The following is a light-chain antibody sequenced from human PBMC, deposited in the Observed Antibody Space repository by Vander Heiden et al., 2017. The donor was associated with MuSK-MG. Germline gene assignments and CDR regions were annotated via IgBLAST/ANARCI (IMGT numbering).Light chain of an antibody. CDR2: MDS. Sequence: SYELTQPSSVSVSPGQTARITCSGDVLAKKSARWFQQKPGLAPVLLIYMDSERPPAIPERFSGSRSGTTATLTISGAQVEDEADYYCYSVADNDRGVFGGGTKLTVL. J-gene: IGLJ3*02. CDR3: YSVADNDRGV. CDR1: VLAKKS. V-gene: IGLV3-27*01.